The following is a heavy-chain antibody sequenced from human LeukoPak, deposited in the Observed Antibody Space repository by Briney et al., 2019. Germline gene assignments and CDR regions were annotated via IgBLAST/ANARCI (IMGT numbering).Heavy chain of an antibody. J-gene: IGHJ4*02. CDR1: GFTFSSYG. CDR2: IWYDGSNK. Sequence: PGRSLRLSCAASGFTFSSYGMHWVRQAPGKGLELVAVIWYDGSNKYYADSVKGRFTISRDNSKNTLYLQMNSLRAEDTAVYYCAKEGRGGNTSPFDYWGQGTLVTVSS. D-gene: IGHD4-23*01. V-gene: IGHV3-33*06. CDR3: AKEGRGGNTSPFDY.